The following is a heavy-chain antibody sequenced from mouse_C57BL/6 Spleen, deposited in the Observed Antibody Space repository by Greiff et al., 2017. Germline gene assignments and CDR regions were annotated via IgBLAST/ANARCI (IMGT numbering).Heavy chain of an antibody. V-gene: IGHV5-16*01. CDR2: INYDGSST. Sequence: EVNVVESEGGLVQPGSSMKLSCTASGFTFSDYYMAWVRQAPEKGLEWVANINYDGSSTYYLASLKSRFIISRDNAKNILYLQMSSLKSEDTATYYCAREEGAAMVTTRAMDYWGQGTSVTVSS. CDR1: GFTFSDYY. J-gene: IGHJ4*01. D-gene: IGHD2-2*01. CDR3: AREEGAAMVTTRAMDY.